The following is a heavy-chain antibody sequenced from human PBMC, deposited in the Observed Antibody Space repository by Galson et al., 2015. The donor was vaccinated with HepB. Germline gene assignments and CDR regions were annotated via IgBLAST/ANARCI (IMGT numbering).Heavy chain of an antibody. J-gene: IGHJ4*02. Sequence: SVKVSCKASGYTFTSYAMHWVRQAPGQRLEWMGWINAGNGNTKYSQKFQGRVTITRDTSASTAYMELSSLRSEDTAVYYCARCNDYVWGSYRYLDYWGQGTLVTVSP. D-gene: IGHD3-16*02. CDR3: ARCNDYVWGSYRYLDY. CDR1: GYTFTSYA. V-gene: IGHV1-3*01. CDR2: INAGNGNT.